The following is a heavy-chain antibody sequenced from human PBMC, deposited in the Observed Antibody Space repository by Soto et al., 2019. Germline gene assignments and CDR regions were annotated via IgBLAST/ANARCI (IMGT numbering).Heavy chain of an antibody. Sequence: GASVKVSCKASGYTFTGYSMHWVRQAPGQGLEWMGWINPNSGGTNYAQKFQGWVTMTRDTSISTAYMELSRLRSDDTAVYYCARGGYYYDSSGSLDVWAQGTTVTVSS. V-gene: IGHV1-2*04. CDR1: GYTFTGYS. CDR3: ARGGYYYDSSGSLDV. CDR2: INPNSGGT. J-gene: IGHJ6*02. D-gene: IGHD3-22*01.